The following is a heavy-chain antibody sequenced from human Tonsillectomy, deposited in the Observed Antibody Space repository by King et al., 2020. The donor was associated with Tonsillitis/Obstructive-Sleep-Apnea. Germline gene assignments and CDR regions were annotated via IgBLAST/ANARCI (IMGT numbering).Heavy chain of an antibody. J-gene: IGHJ4*02. Sequence: VQLVESGGGLVQPGRSLRLSCAASGFTFDDYAMHWVRQAPGKGLEWVSGISWNSGSIGYADSVEGRFTIPIDNAKNSLYLQKNSLRAEDTALYYCAKGLRFCSSTSCLYYFNHWGQGTLVTVSS. D-gene: IGHD2-2*01. CDR1: GFTFDDYA. CDR2: ISWNSGSI. CDR3: AKGLRFCSSTSCLYYFNH. V-gene: IGHV3-9*01.